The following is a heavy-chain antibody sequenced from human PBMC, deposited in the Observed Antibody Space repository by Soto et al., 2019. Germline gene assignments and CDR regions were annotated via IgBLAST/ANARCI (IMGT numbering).Heavy chain of an antibody. J-gene: IGHJ2*01. D-gene: IGHD2-8*01. CDR3: AREIMPLTNDWYFDL. CDR1: GGSISGGVHS. Sequence: QVQLQESGPGLVKPSETLSLTCTVSGGSISGGVHSWSWIRQPPGKGLEWIGHIFDSGSTYYNPSLKSRLTISVDTSKNQFSLRLSSVTAADTSVYYCAREIMPLTNDWYFDLWVRGTLVTVSS. V-gene: IGHV4-30-4*01. CDR2: IFDSGST.